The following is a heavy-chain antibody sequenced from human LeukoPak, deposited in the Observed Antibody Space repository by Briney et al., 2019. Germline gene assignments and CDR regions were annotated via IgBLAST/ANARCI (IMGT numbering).Heavy chain of an antibody. CDR2: ISYDGGNK. CDR3: AKGVAKSSEGDYYYYYGMDV. CDR1: GFTFSSYG. J-gene: IGHJ6*02. Sequence: TGGSLRLSCAAFGFTFSSYGMHWVRQAPGKGLEWVAVISYDGGNKYYADSVKGRFTISRDNSKNTLYLQMNSLRAEDTAVYYCAKGVAKSSEGDYYYYYGMDVWGQGTTVTVSS. V-gene: IGHV3-30*18. D-gene: IGHD2-15*01.